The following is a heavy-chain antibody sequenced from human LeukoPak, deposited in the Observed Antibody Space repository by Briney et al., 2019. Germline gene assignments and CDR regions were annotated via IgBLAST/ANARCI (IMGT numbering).Heavy chain of an antibody. J-gene: IGHJ4*02. Sequence: GGSLRLSCAASGFTISSYWMNWVRQAPGKGLEWVASIKRDGSEEYYVDSVKGRFTISRDNAKNSVYLQMNSLRAEDTAVYYCASTWNYLYFDYWGQGTLVTVSS. CDR3: ASTWNYLYFDY. V-gene: IGHV3-7*01. D-gene: IGHD1-7*01. CDR1: GFTISSYW. CDR2: IKRDGSEE.